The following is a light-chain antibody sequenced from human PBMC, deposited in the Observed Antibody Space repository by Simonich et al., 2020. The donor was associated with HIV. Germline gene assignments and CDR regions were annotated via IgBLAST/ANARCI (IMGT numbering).Light chain of an antibody. CDR2: KVS. J-gene: IGKJ4*01. Sequence: DVVITQSPLSLPVTLGQPASISCRSSQSLVPSDGNTYLNWFQQRPGQSPRRLIYKVSNRDSGVPDRFSGRGSGTDFTLKISRVEAEDVGVYYCMQGIHWPQLTFGGGTKVEIK. CDR1: QSLVPSDGNTY. CDR3: MQGIHWPQLT. V-gene: IGKV2-30*02.